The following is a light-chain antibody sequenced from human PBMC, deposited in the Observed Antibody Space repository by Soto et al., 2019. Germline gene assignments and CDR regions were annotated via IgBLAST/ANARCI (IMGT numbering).Light chain of an antibody. Sequence: DIQITQSPFSLSSSFSHSLAIPVRASQSVRNYLNWYQHKPGKAPKLLIYGASRLQTGVPSRFSGSGSGTDFTLTVSSLQPEDFATYYCQQNYSCSWTFGQGTKVDIK. V-gene: IGKV1-39*01. CDR2: GAS. CDR3: QQNYSCSWT. J-gene: IGKJ1*01. CDR1: QSVRNY.